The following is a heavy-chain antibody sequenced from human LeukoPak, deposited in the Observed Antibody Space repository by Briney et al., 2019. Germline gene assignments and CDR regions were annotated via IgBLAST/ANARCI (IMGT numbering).Heavy chain of an antibody. V-gene: IGHV4-59*01. CDR2: IYYSGST. J-gene: IGHJ4*02. CDR1: GVSISSYY. Sequence: SETLSLTWTVAGVSISSYYWSWIRQPPGKGLGWIGYIYYSGSTNYNPSLKSRVTISVDTSKNQFPLKLSSVPAPEPAVYYCARVSGGTYPHYWGQGPLLPVSP. D-gene: IGHD1-26*01. CDR3: ARVSGGTYPHY.